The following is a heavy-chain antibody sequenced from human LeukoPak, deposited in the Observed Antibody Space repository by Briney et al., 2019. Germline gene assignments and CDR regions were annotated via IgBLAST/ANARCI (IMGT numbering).Heavy chain of an antibody. CDR1: SGSITSYY. V-gene: IGHV4-4*07. D-gene: IGHD2-15*01. CDR2: IYSSGST. Sequence: NPSETLSLTYTVSSGSITSYYWNWIRQPAGKGLEWIGRIYSSGSTDYNPSLKSRVTMSVDTSKNQFSLNLSSVTAADSAVYYCARARGRLLLVDYWGQGTLVTVSS. J-gene: IGHJ4*02. CDR3: ARARGRLLLVDY.